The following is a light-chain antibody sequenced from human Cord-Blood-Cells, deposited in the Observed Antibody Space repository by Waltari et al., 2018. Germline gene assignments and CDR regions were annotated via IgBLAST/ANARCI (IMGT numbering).Light chain of an antibody. Sequence: SALTQSASVSGSPGQSITISCTGTSSEVGGYNFVSWYQQHQGKAPKLMIYEVSNRPSGVSNRFSGSKSGNTASLTISGLQAEDEADYYCSSYTSSSTPYVFGTGTKVTVL. J-gene: IGLJ1*01. CDR1: SSEVGGYNF. CDR2: EVS. V-gene: IGLV2-14*01. CDR3: SSYTSSSTPYV.